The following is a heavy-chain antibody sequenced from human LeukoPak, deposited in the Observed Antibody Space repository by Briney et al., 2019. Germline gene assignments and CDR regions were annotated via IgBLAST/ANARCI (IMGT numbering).Heavy chain of an antibody. V-gene: IGHV3-23*01. D-gene: IGHD3-22*01. CDR1: GFTFSSYA. Sequence: GGSLRLSCEASGFTFSSYAIRWVRQAPGTGLEWVSSIPGSGGATYYADSVRGRYSISRDSSKNTVYLQMNSLRDEDTAVYYCARARPWDSSRSYYFGMDVWGHGTTVTVSS. J-gene: IGHJ6*02. CDR2: IPGSGGAT. CDR3: ARARPWDSSRSYYFGMDV.